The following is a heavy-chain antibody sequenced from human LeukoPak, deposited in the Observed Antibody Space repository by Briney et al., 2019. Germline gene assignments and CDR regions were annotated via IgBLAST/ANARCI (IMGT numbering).Heavy chain of an antibody. CDR2: IYRGGTT. V-gene: IGHV3-53*01. CDR1: GFTVSSNY. J-gene: IGHJ6*03. CDR3: ARGAGAATAGYYYYYMDV. D-gene: IGHD2-15*01. Sequence: GGSLRLSCAASGFTVSSNYMSWDRQAPGRGLEWVSVIYRGGTTYYADSVKGRFTISRDDSKNTLYLQMTSLRAEDTAVYFCARGAGAATAGYYYYYMDVWGKGTTVTVSS.